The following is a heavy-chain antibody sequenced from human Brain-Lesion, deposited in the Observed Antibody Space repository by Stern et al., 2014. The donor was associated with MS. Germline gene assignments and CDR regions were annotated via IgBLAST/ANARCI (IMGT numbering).Heavy chain of an antibody. Sequence: QMQLVQSGPGLVKPSQTLSLTCAVSGGSIDSGPYYWTWIRHPAGKGLEWIGRIYTSGSTNYNPSFRSRVTISMDTSKSQFSLKLPSVTAADTAVYYCARGGFGRENWLDPWGQGTLVTVSS. CDR3: ARGGFGRENWLDP. J-gene: IGHJ5*02. D-gene: IGHD3-10*01. V-gene: IGHV4-61*02. CDR1: GGSIDSGPYY. CDR2: IYTSGST.